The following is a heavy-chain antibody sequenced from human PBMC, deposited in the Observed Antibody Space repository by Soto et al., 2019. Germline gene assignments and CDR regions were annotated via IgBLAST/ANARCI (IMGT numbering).Heavy chain of an antibody. CDR3: ARRSVAGDNWFDP. Sequence: PGESLKITCKGSEYSFTSYWIRRVRKMPGKGLEWMGIIYPGDSDTRYSPSFQGQVTISADKSISTAYLQWSSLKASDTAMYYCARRSVAGDNWFDPWGQGTLVTVSS. V-gene: IGHV5-51*01. J-gene: IGHJ5*02. D-gene: IGHD5-12*01. CDR1: EYSFTSYW. CDR2: IYPGDSDT.